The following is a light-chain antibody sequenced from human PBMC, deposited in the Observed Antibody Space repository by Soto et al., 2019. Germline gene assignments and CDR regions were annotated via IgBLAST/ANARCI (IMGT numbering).Light chain of an antibody. J-gene: IGLJ1*01. Sequence: QSALTQPASVSGSPGQSITISCTGTSSDVGSYNLVSWYQQHPGEAPKLMIYEGSKRPSGVSNRFSGSKSGNTASLTISGLQAEDDADYYCCSYADSSNYVFGNGTKVTVL. CDR3: CSYADSSNYV. CDR2: EGS. V-gene: IGLV2-23*01. CDR1: SSDVGSYNL.